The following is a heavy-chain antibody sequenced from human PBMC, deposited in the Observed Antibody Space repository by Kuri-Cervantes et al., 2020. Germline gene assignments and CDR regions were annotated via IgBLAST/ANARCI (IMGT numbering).Heavy chain of an antibody. CDR1: GFTFSSYG. V-gene: IGHV3-30*18. J-gene: IGHJ4*02. D-gene: IGHD3-9*01. CDR2: ISYDGSNK. Sequence: GESLKISCAASGFTFSSYGMHWVRQAPGKGLEWVAVISYDGSNKYYADSAKGRFTISRDNSKNTLYLQMNSLRAEDTAVYYCAKDQGYYDILTGYYPVHAPDYWGQGALVTVSS. CDR3: AKDQGYYDILTGYYPVHAPDY.